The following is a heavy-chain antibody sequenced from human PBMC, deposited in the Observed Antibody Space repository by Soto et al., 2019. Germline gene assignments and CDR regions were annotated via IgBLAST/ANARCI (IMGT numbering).Heavy chain of an antibody. J-gene: IGHJ5*02. CDR2: MNTNTNTT. Sequence: ASVKVSCKASAGTFSSYDINWVRQAPGQGLEWIGWMNTNTNTTDSAEVFEGRVSLTWDTSISTAYMQLNSLKIDDTAVYYCAREVVETSSLWLDPWGQGTLVTVSS. V-gene: IGHV1-8*01. D-gene: IGHD6-6*01. CDR3: AREVVETSSLWLDP. CDR1: AGTFSSYD.